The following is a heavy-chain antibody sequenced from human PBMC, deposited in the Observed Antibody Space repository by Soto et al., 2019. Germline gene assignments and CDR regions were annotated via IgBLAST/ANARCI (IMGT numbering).Heavy chain of an antibody. D-gene: IGHD3-3*01. CDR1: GFTVSSNY. CDR3: AGGWRVDAFDI. CDR2: IYSGGYT. Sequence: EVQLVESGGGLVQPGGSLRLSCAASGFTVSSNYMSWVRQAPGKGLEWVSVIYSGGYTHYADSVKGRFTISRHNSKNTLSLQMNGLGAEDTAGYVCAGGWRVDAFDIWGQGTMVTVSS. V-gene: IGHV3-53*04. J-gene: IGHJ3*02.